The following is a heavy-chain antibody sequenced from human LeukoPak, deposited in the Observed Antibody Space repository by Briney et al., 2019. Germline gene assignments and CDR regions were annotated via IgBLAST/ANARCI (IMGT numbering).Heavy chain of an antibody. J-gene: IGHJ4*02. CDR3: ARRIWFGDRRGKKRVYYFDY. CDR1: GDSFKNYY. CDR2: INHGGLT. V-gene: IGHV4-34*01. D-gene: IGHD3-10*01. Sequence: PSETLSLTCAVYGDSFKNYYWTWIRQSPEKGLEWIGEINHGGLTSYNPSLESRLTLLVDTSKNQFSLNLRSVTAADTAVYYCARRIWFGDRRGKKRVYYFDYWGQGTLVTVSS.